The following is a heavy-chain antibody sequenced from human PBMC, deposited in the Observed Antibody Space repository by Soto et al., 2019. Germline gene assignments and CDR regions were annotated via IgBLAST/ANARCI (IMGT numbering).Heavy chain of an antibody. V-gene: IGHV3-48*02. CDR1: GFTFSSYS. D-gene: IGHD1-7*01. CDR2: ISSSSSTI. Sequence: VVSLRISCAASGFTFSSYSMNWVRQAPGKGLEWVSYISSSSSTIYYADSVKGRFTISRDNAKNSLYLQMNSLRDEDTAVYYCARGLELEANWFDPWGQGTLVTVSS. J-gene: IGHJ5*02. CDR3: ARGLELEANWFDP.